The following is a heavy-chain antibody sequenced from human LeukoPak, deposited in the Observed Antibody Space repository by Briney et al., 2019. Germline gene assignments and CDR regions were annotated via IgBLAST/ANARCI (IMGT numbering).Heavy chain of an antibody. V-gene: IGHV3-30*18. D-gene: IGHD4-11*01. Sequence: GRSLRLSCAASGFTFSSYGMHWVRQAPGKGLEWVAVISYDGSNKYYADSVKGRFTISRDNSKNTLYLQMNSLRAEDTAVYYCAKRLGLYYGMDVWGQGTTVTVSS. CDR2: ISYDGSNK. CDR1: GFTFSSYG. J-gene: IGHJ6*02. CDR3: AKRLGLYYGMDV.